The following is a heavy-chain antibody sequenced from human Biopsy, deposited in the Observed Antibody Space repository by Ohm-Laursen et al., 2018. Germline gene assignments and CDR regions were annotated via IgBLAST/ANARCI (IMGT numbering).Heavy chain of an antibody. Sequence: GSLRLSCAAPGFSFSSYWMHWVRQGPGKGLEWVSSISSSGNFMYYTDSVKGRFTISRDNAKNSLYLQMNSLRAEDTALYYCARIFLVGVTPGYGMDVWGQGTTVTVSS. CDR3: ARIFLVGVTPGYGMDV. J-gene: IGHJ6*02. CDR2: ISSSGNFM. D-gene: IGHD1-26*01. V-gene: IGHV3-21*01. CDR1: GFSFSSYW.